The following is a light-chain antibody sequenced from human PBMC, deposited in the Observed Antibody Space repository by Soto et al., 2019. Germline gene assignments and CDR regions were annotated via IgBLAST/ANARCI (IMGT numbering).Light chain of an antibody. V-gene: IGKV1-39*01. Sequence: DFELPQSHCSLSTSLGDRFSITCLESQYISIYLNWYQQKPGKAPKVLISAASSLQSGVPPRFSGSGSGTDFTLTISSLQPEDFATYYCQDSYSRPLTFGGGTKVDIK. CDR3: QDSYSRPLT. CDR2: AAS. J-gene: IGKJ4*01. CDR1: QYISIY.